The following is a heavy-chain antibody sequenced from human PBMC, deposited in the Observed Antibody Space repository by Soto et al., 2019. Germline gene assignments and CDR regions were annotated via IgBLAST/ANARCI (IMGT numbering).Heavy chain of an antibody. Sequence: SETLSLTCTVSGDSISSGGHYWSWIRQHPGKGPEWIGYISYSGIAYNNPSLESRFTISVDTSNNQFSLKLTSVTAADTAVYYCARGPSGDKVDYWGQGTLVTVSS. CDR2: ISYSGIA. V-gene: IGHV4-31*03. CDR1: GDSISSGGHY. CDR3: ARGPSGDKVDY. D-gene: IGHD7-27*01. J-gene: IGHJ4*02.